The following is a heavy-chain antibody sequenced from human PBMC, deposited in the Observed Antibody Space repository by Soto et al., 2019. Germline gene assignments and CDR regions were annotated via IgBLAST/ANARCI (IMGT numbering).Heavy chain of an antibody. J-gene: IGHJ4*02. CDR3: AKDHIAAAGVVDY. CDR2: ISYDGSNK. Sequence: GGSLRLSCAASGFTFSSYGMHWVRQAPGKGLEWVAVISYDGSNKYYADSVKGRFTISRDNSKNTLYLQMNSLRAEDTAVYYCAKDHIAAAGVVDYWGQGTLVTVSS. V-gene: IGHV3-30*18. CDR1: GFTFSSYG. D-gene: IGHD6-13*01.